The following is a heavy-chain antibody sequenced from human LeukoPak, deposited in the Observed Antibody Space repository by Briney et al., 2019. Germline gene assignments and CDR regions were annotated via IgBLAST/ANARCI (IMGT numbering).Heavy chain of an antibody. CDR1: GFTFSDYW. Sequence: GGSLRLSCTASGFTFSDYWVYWVRQAPGKGLVWVSRIKSDGTGILYEDFAEGRFTISRDNAKNALYLQMTSLREEDTAVYYCVRGQTIDYWGQGILVTVSS. CDR3: VRGQTIDY. CDR2: IKSDGTGI. D-gene: IGHD3-10*01. J-gene: IGHJ4*02. V-gene: IGHV3-74*03.